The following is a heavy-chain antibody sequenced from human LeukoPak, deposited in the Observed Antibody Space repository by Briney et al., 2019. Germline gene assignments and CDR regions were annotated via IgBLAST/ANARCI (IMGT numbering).Heavy chain of an antibody. V-gene: IGHV4-59*12. CDR1: GGSINSYY. J-gene: IGHJ4*02. Sequence: IPSETLSLTCTVSGGSINSYYWSWIRQPPGKGLEWIGYIYYSGSTNYNPSLKSRVTISVDTSKNQFSLKLSSVTAADTAVYYCASRRRLYYYDSSGYYPIDYWGQGTLVTVSS. CDR2: IYYSGST. CDR3: ASRRRLYYYDSSGYYPIDY. D-gene: IGHD3-22*01.